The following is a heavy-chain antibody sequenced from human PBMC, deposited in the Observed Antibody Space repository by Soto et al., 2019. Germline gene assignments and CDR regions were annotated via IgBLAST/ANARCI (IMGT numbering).Heavy chain of an antibody. CDR1: GGSISSYY. D-gene: IGHD3-10*01. J-gene: IGHJ5*02. CDR3: ASMVSTYAPNWFDP. Sequence: SETLSLTCTVSGGSISSYYWSWIRQPPGKGLEWIGYIYYSGSTNYNPSLKSRVTISVDTSKNQFSLKLSSVTAADTAVYYCASMVSTYAPNWFDPWGQGTLVTVSS. CDR2: IYYSGST. V-gene: IGHV4-59*01.